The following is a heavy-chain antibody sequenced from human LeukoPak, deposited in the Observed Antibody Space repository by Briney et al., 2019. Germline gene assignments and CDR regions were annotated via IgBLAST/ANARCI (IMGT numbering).Heavy chain of an antibody. Sequence: GGSLRLSCAASGFTFSDYYMSWIRQAPGKGLEWVSYISSSGRTIYYADSVKGRFTISRDNAKNSLYLQMNSLRAEDTAVYYCARAIEAVAGSYYFDYWGQGTLVTVSS. D-gene: IGHD6-19*01. CDR1: GFTFSDYY. CDR3: ARAIEAVAGSYYFDY. V-gene: IGHV3-11*04. J-gene: IGHJ4*02. CDR2: ISSSGRTI.